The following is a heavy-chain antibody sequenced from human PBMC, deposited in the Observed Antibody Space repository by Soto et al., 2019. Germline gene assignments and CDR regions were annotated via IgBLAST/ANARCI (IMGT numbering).Heavy chain of an antibody. D-gene: IGHD3-3*01. Sequence: QVQLVQSGAEVKGPGASVKISCKASGYTFISFYIHWVRQAPGQGLEWMGIINPSGGSTNYAQRFQGRVIVTRDTSTNTVYMELSSLRSEDTAVYYCDRGLGSGDYWGQGTLVTVSS. CDR2: INPSGGST. CDR3: DRGLGSGDY. V-gene: IGHV1-46*03. J-gene: IGHJ4*02. CDR1: GYTFISFY.